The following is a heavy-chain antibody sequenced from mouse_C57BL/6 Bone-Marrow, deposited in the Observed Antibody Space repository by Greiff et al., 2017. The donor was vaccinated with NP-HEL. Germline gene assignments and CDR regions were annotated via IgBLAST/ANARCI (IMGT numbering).Heavy chain of an antibody. J-gene: IGHJ4*01. D-gene: IGHD1-1*01. Sequence: VQLQQSGPVLVKHGPSVKISCKASGFTFTDYYMHWVKQSHGKSLEWIGLVYPYNGGTSYNQKFKGKATLTVDTSSSTAYMELNSLTSEDSAVYYCARTIRYYYGSSYYAMDYWGQGTSVTVSS. V-gene: IGHV1-36*01. CDR1: GFTFTDYY. CDR3: ARTIRYYYGSSYYAMDY. CDR2: VYPYNGGT.